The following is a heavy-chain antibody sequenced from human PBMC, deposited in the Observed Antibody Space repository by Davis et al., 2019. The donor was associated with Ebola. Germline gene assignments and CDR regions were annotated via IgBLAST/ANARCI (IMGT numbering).Heavy chain of an antibody. Sequence: GGSLRLSCKTSGYIFTRYWIGWVRQMPGKGLEWMGIISPSDSDTQYSPSFHGQILISADKSTNTAYLQWASLEISDSAFYYCASGTLPGIASSGFDVWDQGTLVTVSS. J-gene: IGHJ4*02. CDR1: GYIFTRYW. CDR3: ASGTLPGIASSGFDV. V-gene: IGHV5-51*06. D-gene: IGHD2-21*01. CDR2: ISPSDSDT.